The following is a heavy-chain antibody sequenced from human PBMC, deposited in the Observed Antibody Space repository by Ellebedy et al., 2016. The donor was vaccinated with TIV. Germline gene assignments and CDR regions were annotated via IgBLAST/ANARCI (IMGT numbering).Heavy chain of an antibody. J-gene: IGHJ2*01. V-gene: IGHV3-33*07. CDR1: GFTFRNHG. Sequence: GGSLRLXCAASGFTFRNHGMYWVRQAPGKGLQWVAFIWSDGSTTYYADSVKGRFTISRDNSKKTLFLQVSRLRVEDMGVYYCARESASGSYSYRSPDVWGRGTLVTVSS. CDR2: IWSDGSTT. CDR3: ARESASGSYSYRSPDV. D-gene: IGHD3-10*01.